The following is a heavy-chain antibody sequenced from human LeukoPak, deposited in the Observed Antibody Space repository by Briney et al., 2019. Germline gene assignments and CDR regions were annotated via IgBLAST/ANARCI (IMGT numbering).Heavy chain of an antibody. J-gene: IGHJ3*02. CDR1: GYTFTSYY. D-gene: IGHD3-22*01. Sequence: ASVKVSCKASGYTFTSYYMHWVRQAPGQGLEWMGIINPSGGSTSYAQKFQGRVTMTRDTSISTAYMELSRLRSDDTAVYYCARGAYYYDSSGYYLDAFDIWGQGTMVTVSS. V-gene: IGHV1-46*01. CDR3: ARGAYYYDSSGYYLDAFDI. CDR2: INPSGGST.